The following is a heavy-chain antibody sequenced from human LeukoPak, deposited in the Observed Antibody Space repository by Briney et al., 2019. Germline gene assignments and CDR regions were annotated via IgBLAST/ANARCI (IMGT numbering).Heavy chain of an antibody. CDR1: GFTVSSNY. D-gene: IGHD6-6*01. V-gene: IGHV3-53*01. Sequence: GGSLRLSCAASGFTVSSNYMSWVRQAPGKGLEWVSVIYSGGSTYYADSVKGRFTISRDNSKNTLYLQMNSLRAEDTAVYYCARDGKARYDFRENDCWGQGTLVTVSS. CDR2: IYSGGST. J-gene: IGHJ4*02. CDR3: ARDGKARYDFRENDC.